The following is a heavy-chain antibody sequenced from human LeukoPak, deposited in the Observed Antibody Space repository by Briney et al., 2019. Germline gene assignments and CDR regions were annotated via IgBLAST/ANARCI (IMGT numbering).Heavy chain of an antibody. Sequence: GGSLRLSCAASGFTYSSYGMHWVRQAPGKGLEWVGRIKSKTGGGTTDFAAPVKGRFTISRDDSKNTLYLQMNSLKTEDTAVYYCTTVDPHFDWSADYYYYYGMDVWGQGTTVTVSS. CDR1: GFTYSSYG. CDR2: IKSKTGGGTT. V-gene: IGHV3-15*01. J-gene: IGHJ6*02. D-gene: IGHD3-9*01. CDR3: TTVDPHFDWSADYYYYYGMDV.